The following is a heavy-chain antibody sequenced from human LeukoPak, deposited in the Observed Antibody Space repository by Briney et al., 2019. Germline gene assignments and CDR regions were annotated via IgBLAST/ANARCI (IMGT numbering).Heavy chain of an antibody. CDR3: AGRYCSGGDCYSWFDP. V-gene: IGHV1-69*13. D-gene: IGHD2-15*01. Sequence: SVKVSCKASGGTFSSYAISWVRQAPGQGLEWMGGIIPIFGTANYAQKFQGRVTITADESTSTAYMELRSLRSDDTAVYYCAGRYCSGGDCYSWFDPWGQGTLVTVSS. CDR1: GGTFSSYA. CDR2: IIPIFGTA. J-gene: IGHJ5*02.